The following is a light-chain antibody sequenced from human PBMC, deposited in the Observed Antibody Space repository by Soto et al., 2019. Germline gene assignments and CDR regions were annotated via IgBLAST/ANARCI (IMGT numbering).Light chain of an antibody. Sequence: EIQMTQSPSSQSASVGRRVTINCRASQSISGWLAWYQQKPGKAPNLLIYDASSLESGVPSRFSGSGSGTEFTLTISGLQPDDFATYYCQQYETYRTFGQGTKVDNK. V-gene: IGKV1-5*01. CDR2: DAS. CDR1: QSISGW. CDR3: QQYETYRT. J-gene: IGKJ1*01.